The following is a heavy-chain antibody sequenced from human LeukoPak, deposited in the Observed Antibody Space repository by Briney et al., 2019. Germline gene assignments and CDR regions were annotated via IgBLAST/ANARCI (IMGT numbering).Heavy chain of an antibody. CDR3: ARGSWQWGSPTEQNLRHYYYYYMDV. J-gene: IGHJ6*03. Sequence: ASVKVSCKASGYTFTGYYMHWVRQAPGQGLEWMGRINPNSGGTNYAQKFPGRVTMTRDTSISTAYMELSRLRSDDTAVYYCARGSWQWGSPTEQNLRHYYYYYMDVWGKGTTVTVSS. CDR1: GYTFTGYY. D-gene: IGHD6-19*01. V-gene: IGHV1-2*06. CDR2: INPNSGGT.